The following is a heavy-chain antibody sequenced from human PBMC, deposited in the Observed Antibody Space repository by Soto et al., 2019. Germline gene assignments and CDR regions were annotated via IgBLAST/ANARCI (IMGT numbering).Heavy chain of an antibody. D-gene: IGHD3-10*01. CDR3: TRDSIGTRLLWFGELTPPAY. J-gene: IGHJ4*02. CDR1: GFTFGDYA. CDR2: IRSKAYGGTT. Sequence: TGGSLRLSCTASGFTFGDYAMSWFRQAPGKGLEWVGFIRSKAYGGTTEYAASVKGRFTISRDDSKSIAYLQMNSLKTEDTAVYYFTRDSIGTRLLWFGELTPPAYWGQGTLVTVSS. V-gene: IGHV3-49*03.